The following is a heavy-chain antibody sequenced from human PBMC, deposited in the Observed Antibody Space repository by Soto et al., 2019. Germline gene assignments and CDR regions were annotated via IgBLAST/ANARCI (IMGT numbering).Heavy chain of an antibody. V-gene: IGHV1-69*13. D-gene: IGHD3-22*01. Sequence: GASVKVSCKASGGTFSSYAITWVRQAPGQGLEWMGGIIPLFGTANYAQKFQGRVTITADESKNTLYLQMSSLRAEDTAVYYCVTEIVVVSPNDAFDIWGQGTMVTVSS. CDR2: IIPLFGTA. CDR1: GGTFSSYA. CDR3: VTEIVVVSPNDAFDI. J-gene: IGHJ3*02.